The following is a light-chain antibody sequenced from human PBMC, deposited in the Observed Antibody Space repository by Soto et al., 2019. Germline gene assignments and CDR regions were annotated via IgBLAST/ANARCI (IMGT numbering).Light chain of an antibody. CDR3: QAWDSSTVV. J-gene: IGLJ2*01. CDR1: KLGDKY. CDR2: QDS. V-gene: IGLV3-1*01. Sequence: SYELTQPPSGSVSPGQTASITCSGDKLGDKYACWYQQKPGQSPVLVIYQDSKRHSGIPERFSGSNSGNTATLTISGTQAMDEADYYCQAWDSSTVVFGGGTKLTVL.